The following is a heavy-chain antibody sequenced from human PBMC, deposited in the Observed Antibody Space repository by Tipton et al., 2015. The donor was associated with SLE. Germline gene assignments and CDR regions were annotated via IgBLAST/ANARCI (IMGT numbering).Heavy chain of an antibody. V-gene: IGHV3-33*01. CDR1: GFSFSDYG. Sequence: SLRLSCAASGFSFSDYGINWVRQAPGKGLEWVAVILYDGSNQYYADSVKGRFTISRDNAKNMLYLQMNRLQAEDTAVYYCAIVAALVAPGRDAFDICGQAPMVTVSS. CDR2: ILYDGSNQ. J-gene: IGHJ3*02. CDR3: AIVAALVAPGRDAFDI. D-gene: IGHD6-13*01.